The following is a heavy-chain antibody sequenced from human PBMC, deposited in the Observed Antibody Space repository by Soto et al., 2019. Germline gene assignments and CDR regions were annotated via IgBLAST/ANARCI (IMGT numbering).Heavy chain of an antibody. V-gene: IGHV1-46*01. CDR3: ATSEGRDGYSFDY. Sequence: ASVKVSCKASGYTFTNYYIHWVRQAPGQGLEWVGLINPKTGTTNDAPKFQDRVTITADESTGTAYLELSSLTSEDTAVYYCATSEGRDGYSFDYWGPGTLVTVSS. CDR1: GYTFTNYY. CDR2: INPKTGTT. D-gene: IGHD5-12*01. J-gene: IGHJ4*02.